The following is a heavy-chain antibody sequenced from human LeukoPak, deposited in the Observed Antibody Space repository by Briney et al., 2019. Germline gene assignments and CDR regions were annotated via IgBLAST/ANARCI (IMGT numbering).Heavy chain of an antibody. CDR2: INSDGSST. V-gene: IGHV3-74*01. J-gene: IGHJ4*02. D-gene: IGHD3-3*01. CDR1: GFTFSSYW. Sequence: PGGSLRLSCAASGFTFSSYWMHWVRQAPGKGLVWVSRINSDGSSTSYADSVKGRFTISRDNAKNTLYLQMSSLRAEDTAVYYCAKSTSYHEFWSAYFFDYWGQGTPVTVSS. CDR3: AKSTSYHEFWSAYFFDY.